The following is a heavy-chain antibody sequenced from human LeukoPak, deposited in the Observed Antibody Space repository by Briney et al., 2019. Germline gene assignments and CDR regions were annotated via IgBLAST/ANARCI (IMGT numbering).Heavy chain of an antibody. J-gene: IGHJ4*02. CDR3: ANRQGPNSGYDC. V-gene: IGHV3-33*06. D-gene: IGHD5-12*01. CDR1: GFTFSSYG. CDR2: IWYGGSNK. Sequence: SGGSLRLSCAASGFTFSSYGMHWVRQAPGKGLEWVAVIWYGGSNKYYADSVKGRFTISRDNSKNTLYLQMNSLRAEDTAVYYRANRQGPNSGYDCWGQGTLVTVSS.